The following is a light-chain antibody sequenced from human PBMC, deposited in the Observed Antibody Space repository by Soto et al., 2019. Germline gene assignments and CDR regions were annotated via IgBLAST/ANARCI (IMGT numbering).Light chain of an antibody. Sequence: DSQMTPSASVLFAYVGDRVTITCRASQSISSWLAWYQQKPGKAPKVLIYDASSLDSGVPSRFSGSGSGTEFTLTISSLQPDDFATYYCQQYNTYSRTFGQGTKVDIK. CDR2: DAS. J-gene: IGKJ1*01. CDR3: QQYNTYSRT. CDR1: QSISSW. V-gene: IGKV1-5*01.